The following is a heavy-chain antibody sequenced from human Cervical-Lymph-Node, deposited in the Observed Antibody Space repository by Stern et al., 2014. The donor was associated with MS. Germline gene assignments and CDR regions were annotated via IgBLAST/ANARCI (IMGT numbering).Heavy chain of an antibody. CDR3: AKDRGSSIAARYFDY. CDR2: ILYDGSNK. D-gene: IGHD6-6*01. Sequence: DQLVESGGGVVQPGRSLRLSCAASGFPFRNYGMHWVRQAPGKGLDWVAVILYDGSNKYYADSVKGRFTISRDNSKNTLYLQMNSLRAEDTAIYYCAKDRGSSIAARYFDYWGQGTLVTVSS. V-gene: IGHV3-30*18. CDR1: GFPFRNYG. J-gene: IGHJ4*02.